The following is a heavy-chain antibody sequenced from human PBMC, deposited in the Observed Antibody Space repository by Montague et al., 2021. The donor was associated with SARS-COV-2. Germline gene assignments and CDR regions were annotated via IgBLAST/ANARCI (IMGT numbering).Heavy chain of an antibody. V-gene: IGHV4-59*12. D-gene: IGHD3-3*01. J-gene: IGHJ6*02. Sequence: SETLSLTCTVSGGSISPYYWSWIRQSPGKGLECIGYTSYSGSTDYNPSLKSRVTISIDTSKNQFSLKLSSVTAAGTAAYYCARWGEYYDSPYYYYAMDVWGQGTTVTVSS. CDR3: ARWGEYYDSPYYYYAMDV. CDR1: GGSISPYY. CDR2: TSYSGST.